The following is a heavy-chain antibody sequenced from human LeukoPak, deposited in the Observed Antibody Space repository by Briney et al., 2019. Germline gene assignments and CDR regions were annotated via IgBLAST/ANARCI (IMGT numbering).Heavy chain of an antibody. CDR3: ARVGVVAAAQGEFDY. J-gene: IGHJ4*02. D-gene: IGHD2-15*01. Sequence: GGSLRLSCAASGFTFDDYAMHWVRQAPGKGLEWVSGISWNSGSIGYADSVKGRFTISRDNAKNSLYLQMNSLRAEDTAVYYCARVGVVAAAQGEFDYWGQGTLVTVSS. V-gene: IGHV3-9*01. CDR2: ISWNSGSI. CDR1: GFTFDDYA.